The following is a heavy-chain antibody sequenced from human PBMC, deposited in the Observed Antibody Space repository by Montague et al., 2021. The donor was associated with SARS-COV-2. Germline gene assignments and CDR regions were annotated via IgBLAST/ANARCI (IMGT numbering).Heavy chain of an antibody. D-gene: IGHD3-22*01. CDR1: GGSISSSSYY. V-gene: IGHV4-39*01. Sequence: SETLSLTCTVSGGSISSSSYYWGWIRQPPGKGLEWIGNIYYCGSTYYNPSLKSRVTISVDTSKNQFSLKLSSVTAADTAVYYCARFPTSYYYDSKAAPATPDAFDIWGQGTMVAVSS. CDR3: ARFPTSYYYDSKAAPATPDAFDI. J-gene: IGHJ3*02. CDR2: IYYCGST.